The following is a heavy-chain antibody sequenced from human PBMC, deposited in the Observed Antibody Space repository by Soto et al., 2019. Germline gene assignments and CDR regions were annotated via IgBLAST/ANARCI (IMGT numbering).Heavy chain of an antibody. J-gene: IGHJ5*02. CDR3: ARDWRGAEGFDP. D-gene: IGHD3-3*01. Sequence: SVKVSCKAFGYTFTSYAIHWVRQAPGQRLEWMGWINAGNGNTKYSQKFQGRVTMTTETSTTTSYMELRNLTSDDTAVYFCARDWRGAEGFDPWGQGTLVTVSS. V-gene: IGHV1-3*01. CDR2: INAGNGNT. CDR1: GYTFTSYA.